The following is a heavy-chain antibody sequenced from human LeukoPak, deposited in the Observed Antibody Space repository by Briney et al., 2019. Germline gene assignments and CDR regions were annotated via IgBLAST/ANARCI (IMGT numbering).Heavy chain of an antibody. V-gene: IGHV1-46*01. Sequence: ASVKVSCKASGYTFTSYDMHWVRQAPGQGLEWMGIINPSGGSADYAQKFQGRVTMTRDTYTNTFYLELSSLRSEDTAVYYCARGAKRWLQFKTSAGFDFWGQGTLVTVSS. D-gene: IGHD5-24*01. CDR3: ARGAKRWLQFKTSAGFDF. CDR2: INPSGGSA. J-gene: IGHJ4*02. CDR1: GYTFTSYD.